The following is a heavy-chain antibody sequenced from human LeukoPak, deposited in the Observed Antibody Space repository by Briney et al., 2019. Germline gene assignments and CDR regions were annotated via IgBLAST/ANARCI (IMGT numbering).Heavy chain of an antibody. V-gene: IGHV1-69*06. CDR1: GGTFSSYA. D-gene: IGHD6-6*01. CDR3: ARDSSSSALQYYYYMDV. CDR2: IIPIFGTA. Sequence: SVKVSCKASGGTFSSYAISWVRQAPGQGLEWMGRIIPIFGTANYAQKFQGRVTNTADKSTSTAYMELSSLRSEDTAVYYCARDSSSSALQYYYYMDVWGKGTTVTVSS. J-gene: IGHJ6*03.